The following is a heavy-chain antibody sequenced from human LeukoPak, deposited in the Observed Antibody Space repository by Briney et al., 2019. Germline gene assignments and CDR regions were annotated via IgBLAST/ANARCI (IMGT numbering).Heavy chain of an antibody. V-gene: IGHV3-23*01. D-gene: IGHD1-26*01. CDR2: ISGSGGST. Sequence: GGSLRLSCAASGFTFSGYWMTWVRQAPGKGLEWVSAISGSGGSTYYADSVKGRFTISRDNSKNTLYLQMNSLRADDTAVYYCAKRYSGSIDYWGQGTLVTVSS. CDR1: GFTFSGYW. J-gene: IGHJ4*02. CDR3: AKRYSGSIDY.